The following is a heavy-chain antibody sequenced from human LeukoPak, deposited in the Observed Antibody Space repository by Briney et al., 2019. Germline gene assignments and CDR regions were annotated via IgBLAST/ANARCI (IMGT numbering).Heavy chain of an antibody. CDR1: GASITTYY. D-gene: IGHD3-22*01. V-gene: IGHV4-59*08. CDR2: IYHSGST. J-gene: IGHJ4*02. Sequence: SETLSLTCTVSGASITTYYWSWIRQPPGKGLEWIGYIYHSGSTKYNPSLKSRVTISVDTPKNQCSLRLSSVTAADTAVYYCARQLYDSSGYPFDYWGQGTLVTVSS. CDR3: ARQLYDSSGYPFDY.